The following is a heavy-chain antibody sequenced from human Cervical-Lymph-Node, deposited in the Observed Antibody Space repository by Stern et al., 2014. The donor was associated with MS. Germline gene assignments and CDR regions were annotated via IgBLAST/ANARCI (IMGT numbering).Heavy chain of an antibody. V-gene: IGHV1-69*01. CDR3: ARHLGSHESGWFDP. D-gene: IGHD1-26*01. CDR2: IMPTLVTS. Sequence: QVQLVESGAEVKKPGSSVKVSCQASGGTLISYPISWVRQAPGQGLEWLGGIMPTLVTSNYAHKFQGRVTITADESTTTIYMELRSLKSEDTAVYYCARHLGSHESGWFDPWGQGTLVTVSS. CDR1: GGTLISYP. J-gene: IGHJ5*02.